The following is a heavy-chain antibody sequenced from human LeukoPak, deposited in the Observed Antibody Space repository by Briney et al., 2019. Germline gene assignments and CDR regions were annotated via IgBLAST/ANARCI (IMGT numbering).Heavy chain of an antibody. CDR3: ARKDLNYYYYYMDV. J-gene: IGHJ6*03. V-gene: IGHV3-21*01. Sequence: GGSLRLSCAASGFTFSSYSMNWVRQAPGKGLEWVSSISSSSSYIYYADSVKGRFTISRDNAKNSLYLQMNSLRAEDTAVYYCARKDLNYYYYYMDVWGKGTTVTVSS. D-gene: IGHD3/OR15-3a*01. CDR1: GFTFSSYS. CDR2: ISSSSSYI.